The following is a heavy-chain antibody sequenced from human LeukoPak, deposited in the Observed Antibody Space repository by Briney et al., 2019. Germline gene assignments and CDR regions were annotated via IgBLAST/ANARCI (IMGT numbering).Heavy chain of an antibody. CDR2: ISSNGGST. Sequence: GGSLRLSCAASGFTFSSYAMHWVRRAPGKGLEYVSAISSNGGSTYYANSVKGRFTISRDNSKNTLYLQMNSLRVEDTAVCYCARGAITMVRGWEFDYWGQGTLVTVSS. CDR1: GFTFSSYA. D-gene: IGHD3-10*01. CDR3: ARGAITMVRGWEFDY. V-gene: IGHV3-64*01. J-gene: IGHJ4*02.